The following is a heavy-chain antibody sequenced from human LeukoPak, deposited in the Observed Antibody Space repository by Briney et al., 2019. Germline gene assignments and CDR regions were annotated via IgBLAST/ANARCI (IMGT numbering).Heavy chain of an antibody. CDR2: IRSKANSYAT. Sequence: GGSLRLSCAASGFTFSGPAMHWVRQASGKGLEWVGRIRSKANSYATAYAASVKGRFTISRDDSKNTAYLQMNSLKTEDTAVYYCTRQGYYDFWSGYPLFDAFDIWGQGTMVTVSS. J-gene: IGHJ3*02. D-gene: IGHD3-3*01. CDR3: TRQGYYDFWSGYPLFDAFDI. CDR1: GFTFSGPA. V-gene: IGHV3-73*01.